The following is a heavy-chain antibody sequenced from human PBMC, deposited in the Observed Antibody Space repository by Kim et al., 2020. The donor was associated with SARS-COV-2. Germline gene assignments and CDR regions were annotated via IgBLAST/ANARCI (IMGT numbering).Heavy chain of an antibody. Sequence: GGSLRLSCAASGFIFSNYGMHWVRHAPGKGLEWVAIISYDGNNKYYADSVKGRFTISRDNSKNTLYLQMNSLRAEDTAIYYCAKSRVSTSGSCDYWGQGTLVSVSS. CDR3: AKSRVSTSGSCDY. J-gene: IGHJ4*02. CDR1: GFIFSNYG. D-gene: IGHD5-12*01. CDR2: ISYDGNNK. V-gene: IGHV3-30*18.